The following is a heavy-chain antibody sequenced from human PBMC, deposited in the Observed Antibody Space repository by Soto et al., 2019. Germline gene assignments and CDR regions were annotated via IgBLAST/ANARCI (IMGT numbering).Heavy chain of an antibody. CDR3: ARGSYNWNHRADTTHWFDP. Sequence: ASVKVSCKASGYTFTSYYMHWVRQAPGQGLEWMGIINPSGGSTSYAQKFQGRVTMTRDTSTSTVYMELSSLRSEDTAVYYCARGSYNWNHRADTTHWFDPWGQGTLVTVSS. CDR1: GYTFTSYY. V-gene: IGHV1-46*01. CDR2: INPSGGST. D-gene: IGHD1-20*01. J-gene: IGHJ5*02.